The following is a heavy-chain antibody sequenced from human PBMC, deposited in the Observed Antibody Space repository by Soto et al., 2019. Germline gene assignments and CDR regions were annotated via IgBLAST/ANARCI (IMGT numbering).Heavy chain of an antibody. J-gene: IGHJ4*02. D-gene: IGHD2-8*01. V-gene: IGHV3-23*01. CDR3: AKYGVTRSQFYLDY. Sequence: EVQLLESGGGLGQPGGSLRLSCAASGFTFSSYAMSWVRQAPGKGLEWVSSISGSGGSTYYADSVKGRFTISRDNPKNTLYLQMNSLRAEDTAVYYCAKYGVTRSQFYLDYWGQGTLVTVSS. CDR1: GFTFSSYA. CDR2: ISGSGGST.